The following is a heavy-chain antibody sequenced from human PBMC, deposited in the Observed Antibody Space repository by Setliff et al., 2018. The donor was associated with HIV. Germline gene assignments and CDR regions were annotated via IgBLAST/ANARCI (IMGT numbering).Heavy chain of an antibody. V-gene: IGHV1-69*13. CDR2: IIPIFGSA. J-gene: IGHJ4*02. CDR3: VSKGDYYTSKTLDS. D-gene: IGHD3-10*01. Sequence: SVKVSCKASGGTFSNYGFAWVRQAPGQGLEWMGGIIPIFGSADYAQKFQGRVTISADESTSTVYLELSSLTSDDTAMYYCVSKGDYYTSKTLDSWGQGTRVTVSS. CDR1: GGTFSNYG.